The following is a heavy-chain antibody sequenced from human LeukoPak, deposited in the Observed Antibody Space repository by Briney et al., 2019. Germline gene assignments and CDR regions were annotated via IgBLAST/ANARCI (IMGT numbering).Heavy chain of an antibody. D-gene: IGHD3-10*01. CDR2: INHSGST. CDR1: GGSFSGYS. J-gene: IGHJ4*02. Sequence: SETLSLTCAVYGGSFSGYSWRWIRQPPGKGLEWIGEINHSGSTNYNPSLKSRVTISVDTSKNQFSLKLSSVTAADTAVYYCARGRGIGELLEYYFDYWGQGTLVTVSS. V-gene: IGHV4-34*01. CDR3: ARGRGIGELLEYYFDY.